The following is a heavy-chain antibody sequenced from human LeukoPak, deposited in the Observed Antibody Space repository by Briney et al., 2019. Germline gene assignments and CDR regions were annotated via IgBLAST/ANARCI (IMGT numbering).Heavy chain of an antibody. V-gene: IGHV1-18*01. D-gene: IGHD3-10*01. CDR2: ISAYNGNT. Sequence: ASVEVSCKASGYTFTSYGISWVRQAPGQGLEWMGWISAYNGNTNYAQKLQGRVTMTTDTSTSTAYMELRSLRSDDTAVYYCARDRNIRDVWFADLDYWGQGTLVTVSS. CDR1: GYTFTSYG. J-gene: IGHJ4*02. CDR3: ARDRNIRDVWFADLDY.